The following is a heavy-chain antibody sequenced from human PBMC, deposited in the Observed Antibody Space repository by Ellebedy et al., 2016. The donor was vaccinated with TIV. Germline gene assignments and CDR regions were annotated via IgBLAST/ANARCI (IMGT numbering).Heavy chain of an antibody. J-gene: IGHJ4*02. CDR3: ARVSGGSNLGVGCLDY. Sequence: PGGSLRLSCAASGFTFSSYAMHWVRQAPGKGLEWVAVISYDGSHKYYADSVKGRFTISRDNSNNTLYLQMNSLRPEDTAVYYCARVSGGSNLGVGCLDYWGQGTLVTVSS. D-gene: IGHD1-26*01. CDR2: ISYDGSHK. V-gene: IGHV3-30*04. CDR1: GFTFSSYA.